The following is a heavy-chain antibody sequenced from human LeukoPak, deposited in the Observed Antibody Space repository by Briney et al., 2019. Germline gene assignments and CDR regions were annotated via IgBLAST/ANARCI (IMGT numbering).Heavy chain of an antibody. Sequence: SVKVSCKASGGTFSSYAISWVRQAPGQGLEWMGRIIPIFGIANYAQKFQGRVTITADKSTSTAYMELSSLRSEDTAVYYCARAQWPTYYGMDVWGQGTTVTVSS. V-gene: IGHV1-69*04. CDR1: GGTFSSYA. D-gene: IGHD6-19*01. CDR2: IIPIFGIA. CDR3: ARAQWPTYYGMDV. J-gene: IGHJ6*02.